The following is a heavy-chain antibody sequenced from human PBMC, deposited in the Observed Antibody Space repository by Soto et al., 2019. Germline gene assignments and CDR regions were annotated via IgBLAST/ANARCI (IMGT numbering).Heavy chain of an antibody. D-gene: IGHD2-15*01. Sequence: EVQLVESGGGLVKPGGSLRLSCAASGFTFSNAWMSWVRQAPGKGLEWVGRIKSKTDGGTTDYAAPVKGRFTISRDDSKNTLYLQMNSLKTEDTAVYYCTTEGPGYGSGGSCYAIDYWGQGTLVTVSS. J-gene: IGHJ4*02. CDR2: IKSKTDGGTT. V-gene: IGHV3-15*01. CDR3: TTEGPGYGSGGSCYAIDY. CDR1: GFTFSNAW.